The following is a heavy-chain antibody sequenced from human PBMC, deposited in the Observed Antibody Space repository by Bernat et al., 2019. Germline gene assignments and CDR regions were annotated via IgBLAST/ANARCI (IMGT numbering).Heavy chain of an antibody. CDR2: IKQDGSEK. CDR3: ARSRRYSYGYFDY. Sequence: EVQLVESGGGLVQPGGSLRLSCAASGFTFSSSWMSWVRQAPGKGLEWVANIKQDGSEKYDVDTVTGRFTISRDNAKNTLYLQMNSLRAEDTAVYYCARSRRYSYGYFDYWGQGTLVTVSS. V-gene: IGHV3-7*03. J-gene: IGHJ4*02. CDR1: GFTFSSSW. D-gene: IGHD5-18*01.